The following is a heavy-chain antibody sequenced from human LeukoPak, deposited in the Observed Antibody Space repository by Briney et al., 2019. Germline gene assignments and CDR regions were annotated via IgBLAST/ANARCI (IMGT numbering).Heavy chain of an antibody. V-gene: IGHV3-64*02. D-gene: IGHD3-3*01. J-gene: IGHJ4*02. Sequence: GGSLRLSCAASGFIFSNFDMHWVRQAPGKGPEYVSSINAGGGSTYYAASVKGRFTISRDAVKDTLYLQMGSVRIEDTAVYYCARGGLESPWSGYNAPDFWGQGTLVAVSS. CDR1: GFIFSNFD. CDR2: INAGGGST. CDR3: ARGGLESPWSGYNAPDF.